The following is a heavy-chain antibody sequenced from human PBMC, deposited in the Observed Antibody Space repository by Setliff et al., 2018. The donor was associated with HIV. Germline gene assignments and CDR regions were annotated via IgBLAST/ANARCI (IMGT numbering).Heavy chain of an antibody. J-gene: IGHJ3*02. Sequence: GASVKVSCKASGYTFTSYYMHWVRQAPGQGLEWMGIINPSGGSTSYAQKFQGRVTMTRDTSISTAYMELSRLRSDDTAVYYCASAGAWQRNALDIWGQGTMVTVSS. CDR3: ASAGAWQRNALDI. CDR1: GYTFTSYY. D-gene: IGHD5-12*01. V-gene: IGHV1-46*01. CDR2: INPSGGST.